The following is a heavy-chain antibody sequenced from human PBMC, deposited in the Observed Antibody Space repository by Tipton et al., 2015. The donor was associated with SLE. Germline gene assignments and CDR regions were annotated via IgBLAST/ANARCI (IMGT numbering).Heavy chain of an antibody. Sequence: TLSLTCTVSGGSISSGSYYWSWIRQPAGKGLEWIGHIYTSGSTNYNPSLKSRVTISVDTSKNQFSLRLTSVTPADTAVYYCARLLRDGYNVVFDYWGQGALVTVSS. CDR3: ARLLRDGYNVVFDY. CDR1: GGSISSGSYY. CDR2: IYTSGST. V-gene: IGHV4-61*09. J-gene: IGHJ4*02. D-gene: IGHD5-24*01.